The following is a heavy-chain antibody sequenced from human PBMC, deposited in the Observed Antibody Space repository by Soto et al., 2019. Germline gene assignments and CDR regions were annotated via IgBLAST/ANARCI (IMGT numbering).Heavy chain of an antibody. V-gene: IGHV3-30*18. CDR2: ISYDGSNK. J-gene: IGHJ6*02. CDR1: GFTFSSYG. Sequence: QVQLVESGGGVVQPGRSLRLSCAASGFTFSSYGMHWVRQAPGKGLEWVAVISYDGSNKYYADSVKGRFTISRDNSKNTLYLQMNSLRAEDTAVYYCAKDPGVLRYFDWLLYGMDVWGPGTTVTVSS. D-gene: IGHD3-9*01. CDR3: AKDPGVLRYFDWLLYGMDV.